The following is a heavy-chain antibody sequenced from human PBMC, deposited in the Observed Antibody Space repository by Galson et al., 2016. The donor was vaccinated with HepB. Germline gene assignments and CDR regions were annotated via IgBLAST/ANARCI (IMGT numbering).Heavy chain of an antibody. J-gene: IGHJ4*02. CDR2: ISSSRSTI. Sequence: SLRLSCAASGYTFSRHSMSWVRQAPGKGLEWVSYISSSRSTIYYGDSVKGRFTISRDNAKNLLYLQMSSLIAEDTAVYYCARGGEISRSSTVYAFFFDNWGQGALVTVSS. CDR3: ARGGEISRSSTVYAFFFDN. D-gene: IGHD3-16*02. V-gene: IGHV3-48*01. CDR1: GYTFSRHS.